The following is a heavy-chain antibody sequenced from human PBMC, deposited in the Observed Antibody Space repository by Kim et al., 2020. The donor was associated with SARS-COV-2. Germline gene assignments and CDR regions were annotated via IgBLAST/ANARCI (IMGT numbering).Heavy chain of an antibody. Sequence: SETLSLTCTVSGGSISSSSYYWGWIRQPPGKGLEWIGSIYYSGSTYYNPSLKSRVTISVDTSKNQFSLKLSSVTAADTAVYYCARLAYNSYDSSGYPRRDFDYWGQGTLVTVSS. V-gene: IGHV4-39*01. CDR2: IYYSGST. D-gene: IGHD3-22*01. J-gene: IGHJ4*02. CDR3: ARLAYNSYDSSGYPRRDFDY. CDR1: GGSISSSSYY.